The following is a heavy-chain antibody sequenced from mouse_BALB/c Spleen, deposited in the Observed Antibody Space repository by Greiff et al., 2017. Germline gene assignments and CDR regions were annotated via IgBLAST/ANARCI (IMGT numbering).Heavy chain of an antibody. CDR1: GYTFTSYW. CDR3: ARGPYDGYRMDY. V-gene: IGHV1S41*01. D-gene: IGHD2-3*01. Sequence: DLVKPGASVKLSCKASGYTFTSYWINWIKQRPGQGLEWIGRIAPGSGSTYYNEMFKGKATLTVDTSSSTAYIQLSSLSSEDSAVYCCARGPYDGYRMDYWGQGTSVTVSS. J-gene: IGHJ4*01. CDR2: IAPGSGST.